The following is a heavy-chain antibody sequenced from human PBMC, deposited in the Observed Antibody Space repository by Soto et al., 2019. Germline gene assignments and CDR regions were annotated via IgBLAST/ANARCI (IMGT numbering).Heavy chain of an antibody. CDR2: INPGDSET. J-gene: IGHJ4*02. Sequence: GESLKISCKGSGYSFTSYWIAWVRQMPGKGLEWMAIINPGDSETKYSPSFQGQVAISADKSINTASLQWGSLKASDSAMYYCARHATYYDILSGYYFDYWGQGTQVTVSS. CDR1: GYSFTSYW. V-gene: IGHV5-51*01. CDR3: ARHATYYDILSGYYFDY. D-gene: IGHD3-9*01.